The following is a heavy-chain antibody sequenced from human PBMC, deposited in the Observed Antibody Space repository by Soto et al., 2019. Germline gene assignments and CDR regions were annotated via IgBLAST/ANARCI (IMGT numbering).Heavy chain of an antibody. V-gene: IGHV4-59*01. D-gene: IGHD2-8*01. Sequence: SETVSLNCIVSGGSISHYYWSWIRQSPGKGLEWIGYAYYSGSTDYNPSLKSRVTMSVDTSKNQVSLKLNSVTTADTAVYYCARDRSTYGGGGTGEVKENWFDPWGPGTLVTVSS. CDR2: AYYSGST. CDR1: GGSISHYY. CDR3: ARDRSTYGGGGTGEVKENWFDP. J-gene: IGHJ5*02.